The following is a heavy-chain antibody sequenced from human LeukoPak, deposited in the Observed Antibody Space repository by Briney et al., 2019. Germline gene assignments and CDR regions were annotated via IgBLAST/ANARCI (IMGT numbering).Heavy chain of an antibody. D-gene: IGHD2-15*01. CDR3: ARAGYCSGGSCWAYYYMDV. V-gene: IGHV4-38-2*02. J-gene: IGHJ6*03. CDR2: IYHSGST. CDR1: GYSISSGYY. Sequence: PSETLSLTCTVSGYSISSGYYWGWIRPPPGKGLEWIGSIYHSGSTYYNPSLKSRVTMSVDTSKNQFSLNLSSVTAADTAVYYCARAGYCSGGSCWAYYYMDVWGKGTTVTVSS.